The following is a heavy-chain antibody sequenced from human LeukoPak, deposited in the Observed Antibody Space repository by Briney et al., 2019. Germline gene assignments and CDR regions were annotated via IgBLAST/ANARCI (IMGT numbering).Heavy chain of an antibody. V-gene: IGHV4-39*07. CDR3: VVDTAMVGGPFDY. CDR1: GGSISSSSYY. CDR2: IYYSGST. J-gene: IGHJ4*02. D-gene: IGHD5-18*01. Sequence: SETLSLTCTVSGGSISSSSYYWGWVRQPPGKGLEWIGSIYYSGSTYYNPSLKSRVTISVDTSKNQFSLKLSSVTAADTAVYYCVVDTAMVGGPFDYWGQGTLVTVSS.